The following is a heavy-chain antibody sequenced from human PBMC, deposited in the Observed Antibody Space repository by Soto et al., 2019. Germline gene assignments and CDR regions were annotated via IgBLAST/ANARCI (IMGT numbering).Heavy chain of an antibody. V-gene: IGHV3-7*01. D-gene: IGHD2-21*02. CDR1: GFTFTNYW. Sequence: GGSLRLSCADSGFTFTNYWMNWVRQAPGKGLEWLANMKQDGSERYYVDSVRGRFTISGDNPKKSVYLQMNSLRAEDTAVYYCARTVNYGGDLDSWGQGTLVTVSS. J-gene: IGHJ5*01. CDR2: MKQDGSER. CDR3: ARTVNYGGDLDS.